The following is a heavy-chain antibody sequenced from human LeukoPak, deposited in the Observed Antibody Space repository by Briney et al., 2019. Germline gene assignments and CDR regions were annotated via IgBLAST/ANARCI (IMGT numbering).Heavy chain of an antibody. V-gene: IGHV1-69*13. CDR2: IIPIFGTA. J-gene: IGHJ5*02. CDR1: GGTFSSYA. D-gene: IGHD3-10*01. Sequence: ASVKVSCKASGGTFSSYAISWVRQAPGQGLEWMGGIIPIFGTANYARKFQGRVTITADESTSTAYMELSSLRSEDTAVYYCASVTMVRGVKRNWFDPWGQGTLVTVSS. CDR3: ASVTMVRGVKRNWFDP.